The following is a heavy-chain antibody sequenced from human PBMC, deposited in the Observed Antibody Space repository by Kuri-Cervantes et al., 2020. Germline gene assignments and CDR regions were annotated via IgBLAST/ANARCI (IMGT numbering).Heavy chain of an antibody. Sequence: GGSLRLSCAASGFSFSGSAMHWVRQASGKGLEWVGRIRSKANSYATAYAASVKGRFTISRDDSKNTAYLQMNSLKTEDTAVYYGTWLGLYGSTGYWGKGTLVTVSS. CDR3: TWLGLYGSTGY. CDR1: GFSFSGSA. J-gene: IGHJ4*02. V-gene: IGHV3-73*01. D-gene: IGHD3-9*01. CDR2: IRSKANSYAT.